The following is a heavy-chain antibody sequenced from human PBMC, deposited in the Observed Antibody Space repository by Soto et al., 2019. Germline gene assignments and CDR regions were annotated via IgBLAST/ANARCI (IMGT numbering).Heavy chain of an antibody. CDR3: ARRPPGGGTMDV. Sequence: PGESLKISCKGSGCSFSTYWIAWVRQMPGKGLEWMGIIYPGDSDTRYSLSLQGQVTISADKSISTAYLQWSSLKASDTAIYYCARRPPGGGTMDVWGQGTTVTVSS. D-gene: IGHD3-16*01. V-gene: IGHV5-51*01. J-gene: IGHJ6*02. CDR2: IYPGDSDT. CDR1: GCSFSTYW.